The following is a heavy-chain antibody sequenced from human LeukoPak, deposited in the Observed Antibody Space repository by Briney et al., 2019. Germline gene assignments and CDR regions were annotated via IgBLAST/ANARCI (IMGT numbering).Heavy chain of an antibody. Sequence: GGSLRLSCAASGFTFSSYWMHWVRQAPGKGLVWVSRINSDGSSTSYADSVKGRFTISRDNAKNTLYLQMNSLRAEDTAVYYCARVKYDFWSFEKNFDYWGQGTLVTVSS. V-gene: IGHV3-74*01. J-gene: IGHJ4*02. CDR3: ARVKYDFWSFEKNFDY. CDR1: GFTFSSYW. CDR2: INSDGSST. D-gene: IGHD3-3*01.